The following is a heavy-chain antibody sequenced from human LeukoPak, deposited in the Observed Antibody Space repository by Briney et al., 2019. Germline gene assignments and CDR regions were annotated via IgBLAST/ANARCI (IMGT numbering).Heavy chain of an antibody. CDR1: GFTFSDYW. J-gene: IGHJ4*02. CDR2: ISYDGGGT. D-gene: IGHD3-10*01. Sequence: GGSLRLSCAASGFTFSDYWMHWVRQTPGKGLVWVSRISYDGGGTNYADSVKGRFTISRDNAKNTLYLQMNSLRVEDTAVYYCVRNMVRGVVYFDSWGQGALVTVSS. V-gene: IGHV3-74*01. CDR3: VRNMVRGVVYFDS.